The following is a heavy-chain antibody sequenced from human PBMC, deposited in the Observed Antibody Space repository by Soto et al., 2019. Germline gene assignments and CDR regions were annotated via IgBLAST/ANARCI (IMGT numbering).Heavy chain of an antibody. CDR3: VRDGSKSLRDWFDP. Sequence: QVQLEGSGPGLLKPSETLSLTCNVSGTSISGYYWSWIRQSAGKGLEWIGRIYATGTTNYSPSLKSRITMSVDTSKRQLSLKLTSVTAADTGIYYCVRDGSKSLRDWFDPWGRGISVTVSS. J-gene: IGHJ5*02. V-gene: IGHV4-4*07. D-gene: IGHD3-16*01. CDR1: GTSISGYY. CDR2: IYATGTT.